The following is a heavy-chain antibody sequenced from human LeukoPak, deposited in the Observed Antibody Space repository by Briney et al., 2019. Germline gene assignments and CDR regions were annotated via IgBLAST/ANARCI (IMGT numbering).Heavy chain of an antibody. D-gene: IGHD5-24*01. CDR3: ARDGGEMATIHPDY. Sequence: GASVKVSCKASGYTFTGYYMHWVRQAPGQGLEWMGWINPNSGGTNYAQKFQGWVTMTRDTSISTAYMELSRLRSDDTAVYYCARDGGEMATIHPDYWGQGTLVTVSS. CDR2: INPNSGGT. CDR1: GYTFTGYY. J-gene: IGHJ4*02. V-gene: IGHV1-2*04.